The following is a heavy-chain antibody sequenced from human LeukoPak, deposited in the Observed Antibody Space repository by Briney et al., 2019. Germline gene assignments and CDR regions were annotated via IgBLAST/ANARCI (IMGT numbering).Heavy chain of an antibody. D-gene: IGHD6-13*01. CDR3: AVIPHSSTKDYYYYGMDV. CDR1: GYTFTSYY. V-gene: IGHV1-46*01. J-gene: IGHJ6*02. Sequence: ASVKVSCKASGYTFTSYYMHWVRQAPGQGLEWMGIINPSGGSTSYAQKFQGRVTMTRDTSTSTVYMELSSLRSEDTAVYYCAVIPHSSTKDYYYYGMDVWGQGTTVTVSS. CDR2: INPSGGST.